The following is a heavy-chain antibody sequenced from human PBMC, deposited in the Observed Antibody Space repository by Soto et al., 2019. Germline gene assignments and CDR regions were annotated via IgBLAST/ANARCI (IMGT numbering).Heavy chain of an antibody. CDR1: GFTFSSYW. J-gene: IGHJ6*03. CDR2: IKQDGSEK. D-gene: IGHD1-1*01. V-gene: IGHV3-7*01. Sequence: GGSLRLSCAASGFTFSSYWMSWVRQAPGKGLEWVANIKQDGSEKYYVDSVKGRFTISRDNAKNSLYLQMNSLRAEDTAVYYCARGGRATGTAYYYYLDVWGKGTTVTVSS. CDR3: ARGGRATGTAYYYYLDV.